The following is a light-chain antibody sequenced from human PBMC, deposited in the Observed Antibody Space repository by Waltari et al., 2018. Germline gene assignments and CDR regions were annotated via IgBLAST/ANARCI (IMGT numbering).Light chain of an antibody. Sequence: QAAVTQEPSLTVSPGGTVTLTCGSSTGAVNFGHYPSWFQQKPGQAPRTLIYDTYNKHSWTPARFSGSLLGGKAALTLSGAQPEDEAEYYCSLSNSGALYVFGTGTRVTVL. CDR3: SLSNSGALYV. J-gene: IGLJ1*01. CDR2: DTY. V-gene: IGLV7-46*01. CDR1: TGAVNFGHY.